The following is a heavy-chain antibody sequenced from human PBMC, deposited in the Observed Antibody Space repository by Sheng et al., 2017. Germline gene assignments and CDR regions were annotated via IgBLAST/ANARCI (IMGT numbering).Heavy chain of an antibody. CDR3: VRDLQEPYRGLNRGWFDA. V-gene: IGHV3-74*01. CDR1: DSPSLITG. D-gene: IGHD3-10*01. Sequence: EVQLVESGGRLSSAGGVRRDSPVQPLDSPSLITGCTGSGHAPGKGLVWVAHVDQPGSGTSYADSVKGRFTISRDNAKNTLSLQMNSLTVEDAAVYFCVRDLQEPYRGLNRGWFDAWGRGNPWSPSPQ. J-gene: IGHJ5*02. CDR2: VDQPGSGT.